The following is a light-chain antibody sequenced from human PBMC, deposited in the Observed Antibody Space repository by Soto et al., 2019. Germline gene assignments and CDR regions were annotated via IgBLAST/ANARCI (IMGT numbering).Light chain of an antibody. CDR2: KAS. V-gene: IGKV1-5*03. Sequence: DIQMTQSPSTLSASVGDRVTITCRASEGISTWLVWYQQKPGIDPKVLIYKASSLASGVPSRFSGSGSETEFTLTISSLQSDDFATYYCQQYRSYSTFGQGTKVEIK. J-gene: IGKJ1*01. CDR3: QQYRSYST. CDR1: EGISTW.